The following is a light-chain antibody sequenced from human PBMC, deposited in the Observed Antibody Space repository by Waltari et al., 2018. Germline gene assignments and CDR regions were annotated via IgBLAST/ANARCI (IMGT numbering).Light chain of an antibody. Sequence: QSVLTQPPSVSGAPGQRVTVSCTGSSSNIGASYDVSWYQQLPGTAPKLLIYANTNRPSGVPDRCSGSKSGTSASLAITGLQADDEADYYCQSYDSSLSGSVFGGGTKLTVL. CDR3: QSYDSSLSGSV. CDR1: SSNIGASYD. J-gene: IGLJ2*01. V-gene: IGLV1-40*01. CDR2: ANT.